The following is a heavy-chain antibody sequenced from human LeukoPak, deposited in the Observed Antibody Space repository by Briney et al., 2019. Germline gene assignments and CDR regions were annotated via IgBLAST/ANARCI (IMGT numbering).Heavy chain of an antibody. J-gene: IGHJ6*03. CDR2: INPNSGGT. Sequence: ASVKVSCKASGYTFTGYYMHWVRQAPGQGLEWMGWINPNSGGTNYAQKFQGRVTMTRDTSTSTVYMELSSLRSEDTAVYSCARGPRITIIRGGQWYCHMDVWGKGTTVTISS. CDR3: ARGPRITIIRGGQWYCHMDV. D-gene: IGHD3-10*01. V-gene: IGHV1-2*02. CDR1: GYTFTGYY.